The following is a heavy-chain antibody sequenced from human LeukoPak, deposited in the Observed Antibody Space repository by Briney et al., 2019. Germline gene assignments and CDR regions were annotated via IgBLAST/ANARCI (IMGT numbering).Heavy chain of an antibody. Sequence: ASVKVSCKASGYTFTGYYMHWVRHAPGQGLEWMGWINPNSGGTNYAQKFQGRVTMTRDTSISTAYMELSRLRSDDTAVYYCSRSGWYTRLGPNWFDPWGQGTLVTVSS. J-gene: IGHJ5*02. CDR2: INPNSGGT. CDR1: GYTFTGYY. D-gene: IGHD6-19*01. CDR3: SRSGWYTRLGPNWFDP. V-gene: IGHV1-2*02.